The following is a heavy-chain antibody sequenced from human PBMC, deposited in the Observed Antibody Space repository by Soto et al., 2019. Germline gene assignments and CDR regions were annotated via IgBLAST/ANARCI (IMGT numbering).Heavy chain of an antibody. CDR2: TSDYNGNT. V-gene: IGHV1-18*04. J-gene: IGHJ6*02. CDR3: ARGGGIYSISWPLDV. D-gene: IGHD6-13*01. CDR1: GYTFTNYG. Sequence: ASVKVSCKASGYTFTNYGISWVRQAPGQGLEWMGWTSDYNGNTNYAQKFQGRVTLTTDTSTSTAYMELRSLRSDDTAVYYCARGGGIYSISWPLDVWGPGTTVTVSS.